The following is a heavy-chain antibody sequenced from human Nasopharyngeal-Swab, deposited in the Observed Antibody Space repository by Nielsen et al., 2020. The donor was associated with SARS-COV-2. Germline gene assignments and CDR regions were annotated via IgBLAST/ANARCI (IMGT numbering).Heavy chain of an antibody. CDR3: ARDMGANFDP. Sequence: SLRLSCAASGFTFSSYAMHWVRQAPGKGLEWVAVISYDGSNKYYADSVKGRFTISRDNSKNTLYLQMNSLRAEDTAVYYCARDMGANFDPWGQGTLVTVSS. J-gene: IGHJ5*02. CDR1: GFTFSSYA. CDR2: ISYDGSNK. V-gene: IGHV3-30*04. D-gene: IGHD1-26*01.